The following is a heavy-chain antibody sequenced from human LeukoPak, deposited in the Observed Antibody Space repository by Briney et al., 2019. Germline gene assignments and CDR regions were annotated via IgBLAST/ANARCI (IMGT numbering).Heavy chain of an antibody. CDR2: ISSSSGYI. J-gene: IGHJ4*02. CDR3: ARKPSPYSSSLGLDY. CDR1: GFTFSSYS. V-gene: IGHV3-21*01. Sequence: GGSLRLSCAASGFTFSSYSMNWVRQAPGKGLEWVSSISSSSGYIYYADSVKGRFTISRDNAKNSLYLQMNSLRAEDTAVYYCARKPSPYSSSLGLDYWGQGTLVTVSS. D-gene: IGHD6-13*01.